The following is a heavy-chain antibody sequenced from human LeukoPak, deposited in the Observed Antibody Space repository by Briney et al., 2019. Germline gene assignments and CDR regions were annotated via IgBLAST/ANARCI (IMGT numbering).Heavy chain of an antibody. Sequence: GGSLRLSCAASGFTFSSYSMNWVRQAPGKGLEWVSSITWNSGSKVYADSVKGRFTISRDNAKNSLYLQMNSLRVEDTAFYYCIKGWRHSSSWNDYWGQGTLVTVSS. J-gene: IGHJ4*02. D-gene: IGHD6-13*01. CDR3: IKGWRHSSSWNDY. CDR2: ITWNSGSK. V-gene: IGHV3-9*01. CDR1: GFTFSSYS.